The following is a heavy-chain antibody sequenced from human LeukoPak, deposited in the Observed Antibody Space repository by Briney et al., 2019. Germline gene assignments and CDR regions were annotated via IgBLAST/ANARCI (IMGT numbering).Heavy chain of an antibody. V-gene: IGHV3-23*01. CDR1: GFTFSSYA. CDR3: AKGNYYYGSGSYYKVAWFDP. J-gene: IGHJ5*02. Sequence: GGSLRLSCAASGFTFSSYAMSWVRQAPGKGLEWVSAISGSGGSTYYADSVKGRFTISRDNSKNTLYLQMNSLRAEDTAVYYCAKGNYYYGSGSYYKVAWFDPWGQGTLVTVSS. D-gene: IGHD3-10*01. CDR2: ISGSGGST.